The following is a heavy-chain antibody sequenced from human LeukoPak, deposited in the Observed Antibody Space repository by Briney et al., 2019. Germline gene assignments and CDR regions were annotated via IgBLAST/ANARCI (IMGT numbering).Heavy chain of an antibody. CDR3: ARLRTDSGYDYMYFHH. CDR2: IDPSDSHT. CDR1: GYSFSSYW. J-gene: IGHJ1*01. V-gene: IGHV5-10-1*01. Sequence: GESLRISCKGSGYSFSSYWISWVRQMPGKGLEWMGRIDPSDSHTSYSPSFEGHVTISADESTSTAYLQWSSLKASDAAMYYCARLRTDSGYDYMYFHHWGQGTLVTVSS. D-gene: IGHD5-12*01.